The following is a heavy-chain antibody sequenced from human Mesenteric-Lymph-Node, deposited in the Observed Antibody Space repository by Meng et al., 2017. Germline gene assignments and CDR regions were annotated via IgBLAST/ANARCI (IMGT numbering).Heavy chain of an antibody. CDR1: GGSFSGYY. V-gene: IGHV4-34*01. CDR3: ARTIGGADIVVVPAAYYFDY. Sequence: QVQLQQWGAGLLKPSETLSLTFAVYGGSFSGYYWSWIRQTPGKGLEWIGEINHSGSTNYNPSLKSRVTISVDTSKNQFSLKLSSVTAADTAVYYCARTIGGADIVVVPAAYYFDYWGQGTLVTVSS. J-gene: IGHJ4*02. CDR2: INHSGST. D-gene: IGHD2-2*01.